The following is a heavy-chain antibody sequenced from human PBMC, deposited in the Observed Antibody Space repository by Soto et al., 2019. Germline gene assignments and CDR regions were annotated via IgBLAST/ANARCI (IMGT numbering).Heavy chain of an antibody. V-gene: IGHV4-61*01. CDR2: VYHTGRT. D-gene: IGHD3-3*01. CDR3: ARDFAYFDS. CDR1: GGSFKSGSYS. Sequence: QVQLQESGPGLVKPSETLSLTCTVSGGSFKSGSYSWSWIRQPPGKGLEWIGYVYHTGRTSYNTSLKSRVSISMDTSKNQFSLNLDSVTAADMAVYFCARDFAYFDSWAQGTLVTVSS. J-gene: IGHJ4*02.